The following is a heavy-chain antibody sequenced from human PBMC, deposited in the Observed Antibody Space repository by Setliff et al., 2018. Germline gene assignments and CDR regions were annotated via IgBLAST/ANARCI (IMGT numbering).Heavy chain of an antibody. CDR3: ARSPALLGIVYLDP. CDR1: GGTFSSYA. V-gene: IGHV1-69*05. CDR2: IIPMFGTP. J-gene: IGHJ5*02. D-gene: IGHD2-15*01. Sequence: SVKVSCKASGGTFSSYAISWVRQAPGQGLEWMGGIIPMFGTPGYAQKFQDRVTITTDESTSTAYMELNSLTSEDTAVYYCARSPALLGIVYLDPWGQGTRVTVSS.